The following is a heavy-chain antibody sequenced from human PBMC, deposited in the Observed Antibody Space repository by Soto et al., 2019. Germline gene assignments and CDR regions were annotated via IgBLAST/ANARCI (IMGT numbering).Heavy chain of an antibody. J-gene: IGHJ6*03. CDR2: ISSSSSTI. Sequence: EVQLVESGGGLVQPGGSLRLPCAASGFTFSNYNMNWVRQAPGKGLEWVSYISSSSSTIYYGDSVKGRFTISRDNAKSSLYLQMNSLRAEDTAVYYCVRAGVTAARGYYYYMDVWGKGTTVTVSS. CDR3: VRAGVTAARGYYYYMDV. D-gene: IGHD2-2*01. CDR1: GFTFSNYN. V-gene: IGHV3-48*01.